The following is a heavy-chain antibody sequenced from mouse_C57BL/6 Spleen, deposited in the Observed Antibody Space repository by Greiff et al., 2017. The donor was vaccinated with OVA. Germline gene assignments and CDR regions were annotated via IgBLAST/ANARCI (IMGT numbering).Heavy chain of an antibody. D-gene: IGHD1-1*01. J-gene: IGHJ2*01. CDR3: ARGTTVVATDFCD. CDR1: GFTFTSYW. CDR2: IIPSSGYT. Sequence: QVQLLQSGAELAKPGASVKLSCKASGFTFTSYWMPWVQQRPGQGLEWIGYIIPSSGYTKYTQKFKDKATLTADKATSTAYMQLSSLTYEDSAVYYCARGTTVVATDFCDWGQGTTLTASS. V-gene: IGHV1-7*01.